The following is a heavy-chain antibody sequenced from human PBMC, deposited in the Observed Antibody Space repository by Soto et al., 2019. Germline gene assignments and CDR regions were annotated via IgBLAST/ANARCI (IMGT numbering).Heavy chain of an antibody. CDR2: ISAYNGNT. V-gene: IGHV1-18*01. CDR3: ARDIGFGESDV. CDR1: GYSFTSYG. J-gene: IGHJ6*02. D-gene: IGHD3-10*01. Sequence: QVPLVQSGAEVKKPGASVKVSCKASGYSFTSYGISWVRQAPGQGLEWMGWISAYNGNTNSTQKLQVRVTMTTDTSTNTGYLGLRSLRSYDTAVYYCARDIGFGESDVLGQGTTVTVSS.